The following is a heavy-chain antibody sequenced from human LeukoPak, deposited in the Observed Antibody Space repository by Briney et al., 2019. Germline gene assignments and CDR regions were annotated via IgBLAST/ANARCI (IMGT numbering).Heavy chain of an antibody. CDR2: TSWNSGSI. CDR3: AKGRGLGIASSGADY. CDR1: GFTFDDYA. J-gene: IGHJ4*02. V-gene: IGHV3-9*03. D-gene: IGHD3/OR15-3a*01. Sequence: PGGSLRLSCAASGFTFDDYAMHWVRQARGKGLEWVSGTSWNSGSIGYEDSVKGRFTISRDNAKNSLYLQMNSLRAEDMALYYCAKGRGLGIASSGADYWGQGTLVTVSS.